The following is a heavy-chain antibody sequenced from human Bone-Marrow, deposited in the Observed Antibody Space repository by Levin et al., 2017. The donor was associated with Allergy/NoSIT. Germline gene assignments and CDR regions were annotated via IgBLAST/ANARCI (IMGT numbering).Heavy chain of an antibody. CDR1: GYTFTNFG. D-gene: IGHD6-19*01. CDR3: ARVYSSGWNWFDP. CDR2: ISGYNGQR. Sequence: ASVKVSCKSSGYTFTNFGISWLRQAPGQGLEWMGWISGYNGQRNYVQKFQGRVTMTADTSTSTAYMELRSLTSDDTAVYYCARVYSSGWNWFDPWGQGTLVTVSS. V-gene: IGHV1-18*01. J-gene: IGHJ5*02.